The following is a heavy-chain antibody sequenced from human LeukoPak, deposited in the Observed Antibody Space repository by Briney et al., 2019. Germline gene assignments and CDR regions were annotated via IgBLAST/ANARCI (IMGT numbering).Heavy chain of an antibody. CDR3: ARGDLRRAIDY. D-gene: IGHD1-26*01. Sequence: PGGSLRLTCAASGFTFSSYWMHWVRHAPGKGLVWVSRINSDGSSTSYADSVKGRFTISRDNAKNTLYLQMNSLRAEDTAVYYCARGDLRRAIDYWGQGPLVTVSS. CDR2: INSDGSST. V-gene: IGHV3-74*01. CDR1: GFTFSSYW. J-gene: IGHJ4*02.